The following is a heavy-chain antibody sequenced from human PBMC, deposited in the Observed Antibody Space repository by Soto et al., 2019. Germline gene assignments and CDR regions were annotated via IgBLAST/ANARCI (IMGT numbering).Heavy chain of an antibody. V-gene: IGHV3-7*04. CDR3: ARDVSPGSSGYYLAALDI. Sequence: EVQLVESGGGLVQPGGSLRLSCAASGFTFGNYCMTWVRQAPGKGLEWVANIKGDGSAKYSLDSVRGRFTVSRDNAENSLLLQRNTLRAEDTALYYCARDVSPGSSGYYLAALDIWGQGTRVTV. J-gene: IGHJ3*02. CDR1: GFTFGNYC. D-gene: IGHD6-25*01. CDR2: IKGDGSAK.